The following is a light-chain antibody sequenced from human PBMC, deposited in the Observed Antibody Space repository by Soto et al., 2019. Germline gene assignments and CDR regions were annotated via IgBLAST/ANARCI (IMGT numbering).Light chain of an antibody. CDR2: AAS. V-gene: IGKV1-NL1*01. CDR3: QQCYATPIT. J-gene: IGKJ5*01. Sequence: DIQMTQSPSSLSASIGDRVTITCRASQVISNSLAWYQLKPGKAPKLLMHAASTLDRGVPSRFSGSVSGTEFTLTITSLQPEDVGTYYCQQCYATPITFGQGTRLEI. CDR1: QVISNS.